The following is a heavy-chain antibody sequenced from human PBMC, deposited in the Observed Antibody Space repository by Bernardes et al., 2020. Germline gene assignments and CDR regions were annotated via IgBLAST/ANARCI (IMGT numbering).Heavy chain of an antibody. CDR3: ARENRWYVDY. CDR2: INYSGST. Sequence: SETLTLTCAAYGGSFSAYYWSWIRQPPGKGLEWIGEINYSGSTKYSPSPKSRVTISVDTSKNQLSLKLSTVTAADTAVYYCARENRWYVDYWGQGTLVTVSS. V-gene: IGHV4-34*01. CDR1: GGSFSAYY. D-gene: IGHD6-13*01. J-gene: IGHJ4*02.